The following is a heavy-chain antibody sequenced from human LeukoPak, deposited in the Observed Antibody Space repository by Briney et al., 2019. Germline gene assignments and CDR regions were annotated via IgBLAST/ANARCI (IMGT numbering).Heavy chain of an antibody. V-gene: IGHV3-11*04. Sequence: GGSLRLSCAASGFRVSGYDLNWIRQAPGKGLEWIAYISISSSNIHYADSVRGRFTISRDNANNSLYLQLSSLRVEDTAVYYCARDKDDYGSGSGIWGQGTMVTVSS. D-gene: IGHD3-10*01. J-gene: IGHJ3*02. CDR2: ISISSSNI. CDR1: GFRVSGYD. CDR3: ARDKDDYGSGSGI.